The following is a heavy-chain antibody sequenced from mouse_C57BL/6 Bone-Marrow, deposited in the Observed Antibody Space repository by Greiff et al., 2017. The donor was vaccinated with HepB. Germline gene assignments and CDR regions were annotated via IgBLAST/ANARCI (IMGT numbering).Heavy chain of an antibody. CDR3: ARWGAAQPYYFDY. J-gene: IGHJ2*01. V-gene: IGHV1-52*01. CDR2: IDPSDSET. D-gene: IGHD3-2*02. CDR1: GYTFTSYW. Sequence: QVQLQQPGAELVRPGSSVKLSCKASGYTFTSYWMHWVKQRPIQGLEWIGNIDPSDSETHYNQKFKDKATLTVDKSSSTAYMQLSSLTSEDSAVYYCARWGAAQPYYFDYWGQGTTLTVSS.